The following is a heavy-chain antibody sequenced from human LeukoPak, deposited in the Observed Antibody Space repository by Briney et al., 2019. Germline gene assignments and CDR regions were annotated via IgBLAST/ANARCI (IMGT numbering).Heavy chain of an antibody. J-gene: IGHJ4*02. CDR3: ARGGNCSGGSCYPG. V-gene: IGHV4-34*01. Sequence: PSDTLSLTCAVYGGSFSGYYWSCIPHPPGKGLEWIGEINQSGSTNYNPSLKSRVTISVDTSKNQFSLKLSSVTAADTAVYYCARGGNCSGGSCYPGWGQGTLVTASS. D-gene: IGHD2-15*01. CDR1: GGSFSGYY. CDR2: INQSGST.